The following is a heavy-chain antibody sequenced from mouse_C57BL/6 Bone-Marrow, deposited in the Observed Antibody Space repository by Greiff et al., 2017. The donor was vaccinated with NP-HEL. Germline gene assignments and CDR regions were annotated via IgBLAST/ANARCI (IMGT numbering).Heavy chain of an antibody. CDR2: IHPNSGST. D-gene: IGHD1-1*01. CDR3: ADYGSSPAWFAY. Sequence: QVQLQQPGAELVKPGASVKLSCKASGYTFTSYWMHWVKQRPGQGLKWIGMIHPNSGSTNYNEKFKSKATLTVDKSSSTAYMQLSSLTSEDSAVYYCADYGSSPAWFAYWGQGTLVTVSA. J-gene: IGHJ3*01. V-gene: IGHV1-64*01. CDR1: GYTFTSYW.